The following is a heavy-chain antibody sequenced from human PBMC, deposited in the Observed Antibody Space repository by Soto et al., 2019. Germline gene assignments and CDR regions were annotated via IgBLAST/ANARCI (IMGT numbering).Heavy chain of an antibody. CDR2: IVWDDDK. Sequence: QITLKESGPTLVKPTQTLTLTCSFSGCSLSANGVGVGWIRQPPGMALEWLALIVWDDDKRYSPSLKTNLTIPKDTSKNPVVLTMTNMDPVDTATYYCAHKPYSFRCAVDYRGQGALVTVSS. CDR3: AHKPYSFRCAVDY. J-gene: IGHJ4*02. D-gene: IGHD5-18*01. CDR1: GCSLSANGVG. V-gene: IGHV2-5*02.